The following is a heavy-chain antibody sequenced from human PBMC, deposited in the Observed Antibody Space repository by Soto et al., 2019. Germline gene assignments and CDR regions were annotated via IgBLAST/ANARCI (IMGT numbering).Heavy chain of an antibody. J-gene: IGHJ6*03. CDR1: GFTFSSYA. CDR3: ANEGYCSSTSCPDNYYYYYYMDV. CDR2: ISGSGGST. D-gene: IGHD2-2*01. V-gene: IGHV3-23*01. Sequence: PGGSLRLSCAASGFTFSSYAMSWVRQAPGKGLEWVSAISGSGGSTYYADSVKGRFTISRDNSKNTLYLQMNSLRAEDTAVYYCANEGYCSSTSCPDNYYYYYYMDVWGKGTTVTVSS.